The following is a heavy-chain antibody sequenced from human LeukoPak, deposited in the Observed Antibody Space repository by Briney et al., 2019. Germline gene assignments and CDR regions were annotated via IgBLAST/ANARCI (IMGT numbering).Heavy chain of an antibody. CDR2: ISAYNGNT. J-gene: IGHJ5*02. D-gene: IGHD2-2*01. CDR3: ARDGVGYCSSTSCFNWFDP. Sequence: GASVKVSCKASGYTFTSYGISWVRQAPGQGLEWMGWISAYNGNTNYAQKLQGRVTMTTDTSTSTAYMELRSLRSDDTAVYYCARDGVGYCSSTSCFNWFDPWGQGTLVTVSS. V-gene: IGHV1-18*01. CDR1: GYTFTSYG.